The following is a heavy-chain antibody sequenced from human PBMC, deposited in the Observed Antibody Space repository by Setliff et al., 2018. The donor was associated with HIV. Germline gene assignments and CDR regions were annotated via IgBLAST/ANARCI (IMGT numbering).Heavy chain of an antibody. D-gene: IGHD4-17*01. CDR3: ARALYGDYGGDINWFDP. CDR1: GYTFTSYA. V-gene: IGHV7-4-1*02. J-gene: IGHJ5*02. CDR2: INTNTGNP. Sequence: ASVKVSCKASGYTFTSYAMNWVRQAPGQGLEWMGWINTNTGNPTYAQGFTGRFVFSLDTSVSTAYLQISSLKAEDTAVYYCARALYGDYGGDINWFDPWGPGTLVTVSS.